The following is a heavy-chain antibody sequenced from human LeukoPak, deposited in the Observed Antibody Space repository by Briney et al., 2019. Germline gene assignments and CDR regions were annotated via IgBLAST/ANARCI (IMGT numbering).Heavy chain of an antibody. CDR2: INPNSGGT. D-gene: IGHD6-19*01. CDR3: ATLVIAVAGGFGDY. V-gene: IGHV1-2*02. Sequence: ASVKVSCKASGYTFTGYYMHWVRQAPGQGLEWMGWINPNSGGTNYAQKFQGRVTMTRDTSISTGYMEFSRLRSDDTAVYYCATLVIAVAGGFGDYWGQGTLVTVSS. J-gene: IGHJ4*02. CDR1: GYTFTGYY.